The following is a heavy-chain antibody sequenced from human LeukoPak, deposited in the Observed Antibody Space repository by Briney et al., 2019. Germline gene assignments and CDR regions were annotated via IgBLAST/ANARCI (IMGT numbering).Heavy chain of an antibody. Sequence: GGSLRLSCAASGFTFSNYEMSWVRQAPGKGLEWVSYISTSATTIIYADSVRGRFTVSRDNAKNSLYLQMHSLRAEDTAVYYCARRATTERGHSYGLDYWGQGTLVTVSS. CDR1: GFTFSNYE. CDR2: ISTSATTI. J-gene: IGHJ4*02. V-gene: IGHV3-48*03. CDR3: ARRATTERGHSYGLDY. D-gene: IGHD5-18*01.